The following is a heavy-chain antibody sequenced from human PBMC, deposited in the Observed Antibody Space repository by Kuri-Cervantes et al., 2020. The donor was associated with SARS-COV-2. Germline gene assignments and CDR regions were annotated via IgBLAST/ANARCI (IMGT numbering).Heavy chain of an antibody. J-gene: IGHJ3*02. Sequence: GSLRLSCAASGFTFSSYGMHWVRQAPGKGLEWVAFIRYDGSNKYYADSVKGRFTISRDNSKNTLYLQMNSLRAEDTAVYYCARDRYSSSWYFVSAFDIWGQGTMVTVSS. D-gene: IGHD6-13*01. CDR2: IRYDGSNK. CDR3: ARDRYSSSWYFVSAFDI. V-gene: IGHV3-30*02. CDR1: GFTFSSYG.